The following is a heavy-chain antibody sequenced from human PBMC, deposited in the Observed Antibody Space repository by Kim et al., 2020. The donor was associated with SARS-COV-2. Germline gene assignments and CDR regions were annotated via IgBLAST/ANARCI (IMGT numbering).Heavy chain of an antibody. V-gene: IGHV3-21*01. Sequence: GGSLRLSCAASGFTFSSYSMNWVRQAPGKGLEWVSSISSSSSYIYYADSVKGRFTISRDNAKNSLYLQMNSLRAEDTAVYYCARDLANYDILTGYYYYYYYGMDVWGQGTTVTVSS. D-gene: IGHD3-9*01. CDR3: ARDLANYDILTGYYYYYYYGMDV. J-gene: IGHJ6*02. CDR2: ISSSSSYI. CDR1: GFTFSSYS.